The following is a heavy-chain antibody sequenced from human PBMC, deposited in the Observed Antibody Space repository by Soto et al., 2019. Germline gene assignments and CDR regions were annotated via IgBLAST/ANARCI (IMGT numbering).Heavy chain of an antibody. CDR3: ARDLRPYYDFWSGYLYY. Sequence: GGSLRLSCAASGFTVSSNYMSWVRQAPGKGLEWVSVIYSGGSTYYADSVKGRFTISRDNSKNTLYLQMNSLRAEDTAVYYCARDLRPYYDFWSGYLYYWGQGTLVTVSS. CDR1: GFTVSSNY. D-gene: IGHD3-3*01. J-gene: IGHJ4*02. CDR2: IYSGGST. V-gene: IGHV3-66*01.